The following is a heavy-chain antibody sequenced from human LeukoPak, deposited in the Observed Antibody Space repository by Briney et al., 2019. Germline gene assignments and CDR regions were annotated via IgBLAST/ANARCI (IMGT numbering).Heavy chain of an antibody. CDR2: IYYSGST. D-gene: IGHD6-25*01. Sequence: PSETLSLTCTVSGGSISSYYWSWIRQPPGKGLGWIGYIYYSGSTNYNPSLKSRVTISVDTSKNQFSLKLSSVTAADTAVYYCARSHSSGDWFDPWGQGTLVTVSS. V-gene: IGHV4-59*01. CDR1: GGSISSYY. J-gene: IGHJ5*02. CDR3: ARSHSSGDWFDP.